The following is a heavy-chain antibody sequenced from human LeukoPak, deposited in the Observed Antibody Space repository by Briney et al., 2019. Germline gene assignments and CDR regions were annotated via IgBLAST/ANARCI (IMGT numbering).Heavy chain of an antibody. Sequence: PSETLSLTCAVYGGSFSGYYWSWIRQPPGKGLEWIGEINHGGSTNYNPSLKSRVTISVDTSKNQFSLKLSSVTAADTAVYYCAKLGYCSSTSCSWGQGTLVTVSS. CDR2: INHGGST. V-gene: IGHV4-34*01. CDR3: AKLGYCSSTSCS. D-gene: IGHD2-2*01. CDR1: GGSFSGYY. J-gene: IGHJ5*02.